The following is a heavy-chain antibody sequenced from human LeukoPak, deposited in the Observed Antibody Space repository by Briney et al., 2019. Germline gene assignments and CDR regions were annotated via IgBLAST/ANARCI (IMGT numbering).Heavy chain of an antibody. D-gene: IGHD7-27*01. CDR1: GGPISSGGYY. J-gene: IGHJ2*01. V-gene: IGHV4-31*03. CDR3: ARVGTGLGDFDL. Sequence: SETLSLTCTVSGGPISSGGYYWSWIRQHPGKGLEWIGYIYYSGSTNYNPSLKSRVTISVDTSKNQCSLKLRSVTAADTAVYYCARVGTGLGDFDLWGRGTLVTVSS. CDR2: IYYSGST.